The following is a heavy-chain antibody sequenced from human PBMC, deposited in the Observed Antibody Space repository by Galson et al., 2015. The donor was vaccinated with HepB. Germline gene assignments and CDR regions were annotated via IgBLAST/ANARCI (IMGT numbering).Heavy chain of an antibody. CDR1: GYTFTSYA. Sequence: SVKVSCKASGYTFTSYAMHWVRQAPGQRLEWMGWINAGNGNTKYSQEFQGRVTITRDTSASTAYMELSSLRSEDTAVYYCAREVGALSGSYQGGYYYYGMDVWGQGTTVTVSS. CDR2: INAGNGNT. V-gene: IGHV1-3*01. J-gene: IGHJ6*02. D-gene: IGHD1-26*01. CDR3: AREVGALSGSYQGGYYYYGMDV.